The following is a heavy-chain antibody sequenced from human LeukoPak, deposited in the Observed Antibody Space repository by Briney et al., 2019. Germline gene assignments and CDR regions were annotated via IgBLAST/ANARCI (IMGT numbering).Heavy chain of an antibody. D-gene: IGHD5-24*01. CDR3: AKAVKMSRHLFDY. J-gene: IGHJ4*02. CDR1: GFTFRSYA. CDR2: ISADGGYT. V-gene: IGHV3-23*01. Sequence: PSGSLRLSCAASGFTFRSYATTWVRQAPGKGLEWVSGISADGGYTYYADSVKGRFTIARDGSKNTLYLHMNSLRAEDTALYYCAKAVKMSRHLFDYWGRGTLVTVSS.